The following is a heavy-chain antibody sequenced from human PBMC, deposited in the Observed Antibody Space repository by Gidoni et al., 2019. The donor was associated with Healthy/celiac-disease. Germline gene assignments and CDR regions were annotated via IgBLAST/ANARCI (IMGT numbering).Heavy chain of an antibody. Sequence: EVQLVQSGAEVKKPGESLKISCKGSGYSFTSYWIGWVRQMPGKGLEWMGIIYPGDSDTRYSPSFQGQVTISADKSISTAYLQWSSLKASDTAMYYCARPTSPFTGDYPRAWFDPWGQGTLVTVSS. J-gene: IGHJ5*02. CDR1: GYSFTSYW. D-gene: IGHD4-17*01. CDR2: IYPGDSDT. CDR3: ARPTSPFTGDYPRAWFDP. V-gene: IGHV5-51*03.